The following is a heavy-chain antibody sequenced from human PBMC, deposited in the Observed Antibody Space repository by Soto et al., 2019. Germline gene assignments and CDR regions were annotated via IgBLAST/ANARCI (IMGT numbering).Heavy chain of an antibody. CDR3: ARQVVYDYGDDKGVDV. CDR2: IYYSGST. V-gene: IGHV4-39*01. CDR1: GGSISSSSYY. Sequence: SETLSLTCTVSGGSISSSSYYWGWIRQPPGKGLEWIGSIYYSGSTYYNPSLKSRVTISVDTSKNQFSLKLSSVTAADTAVYYCARQVVYDYGDDKGVDVWGQGTLVTVSS. D-gene: IGHD4-17*01. J-gene: IGHJ4*02.